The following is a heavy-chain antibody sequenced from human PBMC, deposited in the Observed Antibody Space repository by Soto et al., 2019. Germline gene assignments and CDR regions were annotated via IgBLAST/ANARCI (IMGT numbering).Heavy chain of an antibody. V-gene: IGHV1-3*01. CDR2: INAGNGNT. J-gene: IGHJ6*02. D-gene: IGHD3-3*01. CDR3: ASLYYDFWSGHPRQYGVDV. Sequence: ASVKVSCKASGYIFTSYSVHWVRQAPGQRLEWMGYINAGNGNTQYSQKFQGRVTISRDRSATTANMELSRLRSEDTAVYYCASLYYDFWSGHPRQYGVDVWGQGTTVTVSS. CDR1: GYIFTSYS.